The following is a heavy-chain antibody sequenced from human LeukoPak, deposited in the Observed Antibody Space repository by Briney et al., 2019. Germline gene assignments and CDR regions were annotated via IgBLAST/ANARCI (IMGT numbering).Heavy chain of an antibody. CDR1: GFTFSRYW. J-gene: IGHJ4*02. V-gene: IGHV3-7*01. D-gene: IGHD2-15*01. Sequence: GSLRLSCAASGFTFSRYWMSWVRQAPGKGLEWVANIKQDGSEKYYMDSVKGRFTISRDNAKNSLYLQMNSLRAEDTAVYNCARAGYCSGGSCFDYFDYWGQGTLVTVSS. CDR2: IKQDGSEK. CDR3: ARAGYCSGGSCFDYFDY.